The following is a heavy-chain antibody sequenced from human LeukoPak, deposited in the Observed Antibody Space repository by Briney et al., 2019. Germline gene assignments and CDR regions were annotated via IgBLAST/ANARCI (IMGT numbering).Heavy chain of an antibody. J-gene: IGHJ4*02. CDR1: GFNFSNYA. CDR2: INSDGSST. CDR3: ATPGSGGSGWYYFDY. V-gene: IGHV3-74*01. Sequence: PGRSLRLSCAASGFNFSNYAIHWVRQAPGKGLVWVSRINSDGSSTRYADSVKGRFTISRDNSKNTLYLQMNSLRAEDTAVYYRATPGSGGSGWYYFDYWGQGTLVTVSS. D-gene: IGHD6-19*01.